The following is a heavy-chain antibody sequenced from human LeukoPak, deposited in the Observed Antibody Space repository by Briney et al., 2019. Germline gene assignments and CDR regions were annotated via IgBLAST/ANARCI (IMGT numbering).Heavy chain of an antibody. J-gene: IGHJ6*03. V-gene: IGHV3-11*04. CDR1: GFTFSDYY. CDR3: ARDFSSSSWYYYYYYMDA. CDR2: ISSSGSTI. D-gene: IGHD6-13*01. Sequence: GGSLRLSCAASGFTFSDYYMSWIRQAPGKGLEWASYISSSGSTIYYADSVKGRFTISRDNAKNSLYLQMNSLRAEDTAVYYCARDFSSSSWYYYYYYMDAWGKGTTVTVSS.